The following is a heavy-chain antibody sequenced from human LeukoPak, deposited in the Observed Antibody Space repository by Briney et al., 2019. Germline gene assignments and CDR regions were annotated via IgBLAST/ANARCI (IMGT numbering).Heavy chain of an antibody. CDR3: ARDIGGSYTAIDY. Sequence: SGGSLRLSCAASGLSFSSFAMSWVRQGPARGLEWVSSIRGNGETFYADSVRGRFAISRDNAKNSLYLQMDSLRAEDTAVYYCARDIGGSYTAIDYWGQGTLVTVSS. CDR2: IRGNGET. CDR1: GLSFSSFA. D-gene: IGHD1-26*01. J-gene: IGHJ4*02. V-gene: IGHV3-69-1*01.